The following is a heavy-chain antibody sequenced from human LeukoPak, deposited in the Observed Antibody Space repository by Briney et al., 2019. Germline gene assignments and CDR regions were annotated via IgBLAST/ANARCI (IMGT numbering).Heavy chain of an antibody. CDR3: ARDRSGYDLFDY. CDR2: IYYSGST. CDR1: GGPISSGAYY. Sequence: SETLSLTCTVSGGPISSGAYYWSWIRQPPGKGLEWIGYIYYSGSTYYNPSLKSRVTISVDTSKNQFSLKLSSVTAADTAVYYCARDRSGYDLFDYWGQGTLLTVSS. D-gene: IGHD5-12*01. J-gene: IGHJ4*02. V-gene: IGHV4-30-4*01.